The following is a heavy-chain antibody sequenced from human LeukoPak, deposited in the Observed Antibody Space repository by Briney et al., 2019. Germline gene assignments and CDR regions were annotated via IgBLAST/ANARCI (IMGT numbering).Heavy chain of an antibody. Sequence: ASVKVSCKASGYTFTSYVISWVRHTPGQGVEWMGWISAYNGNTNYAQKFQGRVTMTTDTSTRTAYMEVRSLRSDDTAVYYCARDHFTSQTDYYGMDVWGQGTTVTVSS. CDR2: ISAYNGNT. J-gene: IGHJ6*02. D-gene: IGHD3-3*02. CDR3: ARDHFTSQTDYYGMDV. V-gene: IGHV1-18*01. CDR1: GYTFTSYV.